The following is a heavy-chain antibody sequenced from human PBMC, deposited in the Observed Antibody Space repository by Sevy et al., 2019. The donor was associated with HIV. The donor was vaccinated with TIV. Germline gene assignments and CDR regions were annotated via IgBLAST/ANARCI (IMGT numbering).Heavy chain of an antibody. V-gene: IGHV3-64*01. D-gene: IGHD4-17*01. CDR2: ISSNGGST. Sequence: GGSLRLSCAASGFTFSSYAMHWVRQAPGKGLEYVSAISSNGGSTYYAYSVKGRFTISRDNSKNTLYLQMGSLRAEDMAVYYCARESFYGGNPDAFDIWGQGTMVTVSS. J-gene: IGHJ3*02. CDR3: ARESFYGGNPDAFDI. CDR1: GFTFSSYA.